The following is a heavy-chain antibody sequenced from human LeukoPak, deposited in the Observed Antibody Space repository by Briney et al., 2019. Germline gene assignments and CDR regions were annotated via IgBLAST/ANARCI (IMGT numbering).Heavy chain of an antibody. J-gene: IGHJ4*02. Sequence: PGGSLRLSCAASGFTFSSYAMTRVRQAPGKGLEWVSSISESGGSTYYADSVKGRFSISRDNSKNTVYLQMSSLRAEDTAVYYCARDFESGTYSDYWGQGTLVTVSS. D-gene: IGHD1-26*01. CDR1: GFTFSSYA. CDR2: ISESGGST. V-gene: IGHV3-23*01. CDR3: ARDFESGTYSDY.